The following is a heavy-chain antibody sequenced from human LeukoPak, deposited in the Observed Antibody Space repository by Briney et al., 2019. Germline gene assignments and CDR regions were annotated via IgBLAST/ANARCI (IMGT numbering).Heavy chain of an antibody. V-gene: IGHV1-18*01. CDR2: ISVYNHHT. J-gene: IGHJ4*02. D-gene: IGHD2-8*01. CDR3: ARTNLDCKNGVCYDY. CDR1: GYTFPTSG. Sequence: ASEKVSCKASGYTFPTSGISWVRQAPGQGLEWMGWISVYNHHTYYAQKFQGRVTVTTDTSTRTAYMELRSLRSDDTAVYYCARTNLDCKNGVCYDYWGQGTLVTVSS.